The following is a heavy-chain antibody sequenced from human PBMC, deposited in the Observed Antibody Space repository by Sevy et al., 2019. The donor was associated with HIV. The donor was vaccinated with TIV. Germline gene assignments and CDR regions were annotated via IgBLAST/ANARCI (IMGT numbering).Heavy chain of an antibody. CDR3: ARTPILVIPGATDLYFDN. CDR2: IIPIFGTT. Sequence: ASVKVSCKASGGTFSNYALSWARQAPGQGLEWMGGIIPIFGTTNFAQTFQGRVTITADEFTSTDYMELSSLRSADTAVYYCARTPILVIPGATDLYFDNWGQGTLVTVSS. CDR1: GGTFSNYA. J-gene: IGHJ4*02. V-gene: IGHV1-69*13. D-gene: IGHD2-2*01.